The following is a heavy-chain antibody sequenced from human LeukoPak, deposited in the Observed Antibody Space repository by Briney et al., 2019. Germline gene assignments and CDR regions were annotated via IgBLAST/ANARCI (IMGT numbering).Heavy chain of an antibody. Sequence: PGGSLRLSCATSGFTFSKFWMHWVRQAPGKGLAWVSRIKPEEITTNYADSVKGRFTSSRDNAKNTLYLQMDNLRAEDTAVYFCARGGSEPFDVWGQGTLVTVSS. CDR2: IKPEEITT. J-gene: IGHJ3*01. V-gene: IGHV3-74*01. CDR1: GFTFSKFW. CDR3: ARGGSEPFDV. D-gene: IGHD1-14*01.